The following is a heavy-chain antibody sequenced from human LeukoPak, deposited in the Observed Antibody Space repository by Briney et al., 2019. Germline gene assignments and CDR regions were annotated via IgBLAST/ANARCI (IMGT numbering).Heavy chain of an antibody. Sequence: PSETLSLTCAVYGGPFSTYYWTWIRQPPGKGLEWIGEINQSGSTNYDPSLKSRVTISIDTPKNQFSLKLRSVTAADTAVYYCARGFGSGSYFVYWGQGTLVTVSS. CDR2: INQSGST. D-gene: IGHD3-10*01. CDR3: ARGFGSGSYFVY. CDR1: GGPFSTYY. V-gene: IGHV4-34*01. J-gene: IGHJ4*02.